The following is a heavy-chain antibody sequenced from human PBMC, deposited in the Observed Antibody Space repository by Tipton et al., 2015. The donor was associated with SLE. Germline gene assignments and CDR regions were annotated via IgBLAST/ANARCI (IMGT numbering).Heavy chain of an antibody. Sequence: GLVKPSETLSLNCNVSGGSISSSTYYWGWIRQPPGKGLEWIGSIYYSGSTFYNPSLKTRVTISVDTSKNQFSLKMNSVTAADTAVYYCAREWGRRAGYIHWGQGILVTVSS. V-gene: IGHV4-39*07. J-gene: IGHJ4*02. CDR1: GGSISSSTYY. CDR2: IYYSGST. D-gene: IGHD5-24*01. CDR3: AREWGRRAGYIH.